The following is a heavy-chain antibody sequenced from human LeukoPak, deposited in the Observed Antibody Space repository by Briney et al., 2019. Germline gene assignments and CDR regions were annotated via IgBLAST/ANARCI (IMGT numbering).Heavy chain of an antibody. D-gene: IGHD3-10*01. CDR3: ARRIRFGESSKENWFDP. J-gene: IGHJ5*02. CDR1: GFSLSTSAVG. Sequence: SGPTLVKPTQTLTLTCTFSGFSLSTSAVGVGWIRQPPGRALEWLALIYWSGDKCYSPSLRSRLTITKDTSKNQVVLTMTNMDPVDTATYYCARRIRFGESSKENWFDPWGQGTLVTVSS. V-gene: IGHV2-5*01. CDR2: IYWSGDK.